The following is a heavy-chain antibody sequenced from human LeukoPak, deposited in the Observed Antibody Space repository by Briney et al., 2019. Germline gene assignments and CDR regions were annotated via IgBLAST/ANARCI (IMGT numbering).Heavy chain of an antibody. V-gene: IGHV3-48*04. CDR3: ARDIPGSSGWGLTPNWFDP. J-gene: IGHJ5*02. CDR1: GFTFSSYS. Sequence: GGSLRLSCAASGFTFSSYSMNWVRQAPGKGLEWVSYISSSSSTIYYADSVKGRFTISRDNAKNSLYLQMNSLRAEDTAVYYCARDIPGSSGWGLTPNWFDPWGQGTLVTVSP. CDR2: ISSSSSTI. D-gene: IGHD6-19*01.